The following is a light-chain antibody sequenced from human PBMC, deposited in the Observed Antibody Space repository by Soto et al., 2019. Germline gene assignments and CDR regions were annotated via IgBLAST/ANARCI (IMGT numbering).Light chain of an antibody. CDR3: QQYYSYPWT. CDR2: KAA. V-gene: IGKV1-5*03. CDR1: DNIAPW. J-gene: IGKJ1*01. Sequence: DIQMTQSPSTLSASVGDRVAITCRASDNIAPWVAWYQQKPGKAPKLLIYKAANLADEVPSRFAGSGSGTDFTLTITRLQPDDFATYYCQQYYSYPWTFGQGTKVDI.